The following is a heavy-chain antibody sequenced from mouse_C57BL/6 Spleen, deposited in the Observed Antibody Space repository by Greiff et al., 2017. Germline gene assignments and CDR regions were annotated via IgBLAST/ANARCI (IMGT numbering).Heavy chain of an antibody. CDR3: ARKLGRPDYAMDY. Sequence: EVHLVESGGDLVKPGGSLKLSCAASGFTFSSYGMSWVRQTPDKRLEWVATISSGGSYTYYPDSVKGRFTISRDNAKNTLYLQMSSLKSEDTAMYYCARKLGRPDYAMDYWGQGTSVTVSS. D-gene: IGHD4-1*01. J-gene: IGHJ4*01. CDR1: GFTFSSYG. V-gene: IGHV5-6*01. CDR2: ISSGGSYT.